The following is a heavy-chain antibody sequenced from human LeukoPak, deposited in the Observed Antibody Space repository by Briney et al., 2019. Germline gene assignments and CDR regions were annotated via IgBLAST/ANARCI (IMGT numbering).Heavy chain of an antibody. CDR1: GGSISSGGYY. CDR3: ARAGGFFSPFGY. J-gene: IGHJ4*02. Sequence: SQTLSLTCTVSGGSISSGGYYWSWLRQHPGKGLEWIGYIYYSGSTYYNPSLKSRVTISVDTSKNQFSLKLSSVTAADTAVYYCARAGGFFSPFGYWGQGTLVTVSS. V-gene: IGHV4-31*03. CDR2: IYYSGST. D-gene: IGHD3-16*01.